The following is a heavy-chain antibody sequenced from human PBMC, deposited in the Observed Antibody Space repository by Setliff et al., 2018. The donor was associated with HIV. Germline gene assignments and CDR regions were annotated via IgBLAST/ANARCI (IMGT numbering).Heavy chain of an antibody. J-gene: IGHJ1*01. D-gene: IGHD3-10*01. V-gene: IGHV4-59*08. CDR2: IYYSGNT. CDR3: ARHHNTMVRGVAYFQH. CDR1: GGSISSYY. Sequence: SETLSLTCTVSGGSISSYYWSWIRQPPGKGLEWIGYIYYSGNTNYNPSLKSRVTTSVDTSKKQFSLKLSSVIAADTAVYYCARHHNTMVRGVAYFQHWGQGTLVTVSS.